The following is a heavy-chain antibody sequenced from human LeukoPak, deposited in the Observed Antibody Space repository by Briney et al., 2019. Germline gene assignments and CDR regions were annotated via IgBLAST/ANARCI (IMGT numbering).Heavy chain of an antibody. V-gene: IGHV4-34*01. CDR2: INHSGST. D-gene: IGHD3-10*01. J-gene: IGHJ5*02. CDR1: GGSFSGYY. CDR3: ARGGPRITMVRGVIYSWFDL. Sequence: SETLSLTCAVYGGSFSGYYWSWIRQPPGKGLEWIGEINHSGSTNYNPSLKSRVTISVDTSKNQFSLKLSSVTAADTAVYYCARGGPRITMVRGVIYSWFDLWGQGTLVTVSS.